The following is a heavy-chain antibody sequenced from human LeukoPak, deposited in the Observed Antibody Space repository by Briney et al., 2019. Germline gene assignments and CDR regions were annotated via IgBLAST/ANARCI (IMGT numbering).Heavy chain of an antibody. V-gene: IGHV4-34*01. CDR1: GSSISSYY. Sequence: SETLSLTCTVSGSSISSYYWSWIRQPPGKGLEWIGEINHSGSTNYNPSLKSRVTISVDTSKNQFSLKLSSVTAADTAVYYCARSKGSGWYDFDYWGQGTLVTVSS. D-gene: IGHD6-19*01. J-gene: IGHJ4*02. CDR2: INHSGST. CDR3: ARSKGSGWYDFDY.